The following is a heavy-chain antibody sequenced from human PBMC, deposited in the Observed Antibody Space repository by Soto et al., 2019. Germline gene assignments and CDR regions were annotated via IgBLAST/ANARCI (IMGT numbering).Heavy chain of an antibody. Sequence: EVQLVESGGGFVQPGRSLRLACAASGFTFGDAAMHWVRQAPGKGLEWVSGINWSSNNIDYAGSVKGRFTISRDNAKNSLYLQMNSLRGEDSAVYYCARDHGMFLSYYYYGMDVWGQGTTVTVSS. CDR3: ARDHGMFLSYYYYGMDV. V-gene: IGHV3-9*01. D-gene: IGHD3-10*02. J-gene: IGHJ6*02. CDR1: GFTFGDAA. CDR2: INWSSNNI.